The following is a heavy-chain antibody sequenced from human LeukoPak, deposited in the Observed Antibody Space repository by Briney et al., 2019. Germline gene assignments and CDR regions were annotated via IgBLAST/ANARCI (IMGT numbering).Heavy chain of an antibody. Sequence: SETLSLTCTVSGGSISSSSYYWRWIRQPPAKGLEWIGSIYYSGSSYYNLSRKSGVTTSVDTSKNQFSLKLSSVTAADTAVYYCARARSSWYEDYFDYWGQGTLVTVSS. CDR1: GGSISSSSYY. D-gene: IGHD6-13*01. CDR3: ARARSSWYEDYFDY. V-gene: IGHV4-39*07. J-gene: IGHJ4*02. CDR2: IYYSGSS.